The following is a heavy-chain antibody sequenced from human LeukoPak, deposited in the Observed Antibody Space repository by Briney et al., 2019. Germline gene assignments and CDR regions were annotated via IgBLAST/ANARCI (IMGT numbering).Heavy chain of an antibody. J-gene: IGHJ4*02. CDR3: ARRLSYYDNSGCY. Sequence: QPGGSLRLSCAASGFTFSSYAMSWVRQAPGKGLEWVSAISGSGGGTYYADSVKGRFTISRDNSKNTLYLQMNSLRAEDTAVYYCARRLSYYDNSGCYWGQGTLVTVSS. D-gene: IGHD3-22*01. CDR1: GFTFSSYA. V-gene: IGHV3-23*01. CDR2: ISGSGGGT.